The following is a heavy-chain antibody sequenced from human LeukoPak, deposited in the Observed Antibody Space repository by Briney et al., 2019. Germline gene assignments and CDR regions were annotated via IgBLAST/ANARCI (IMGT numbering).Heavy chain of an antibody. CDR3: ARLGLDPGPGDY. CDR1: GGSFSGYY. CDR2: INHSGST. V-gene: IGHV4-34*01. Sequence: SETLSLTCAVYGGSFSGYYWSWIRQPPGKGLEWIGEINHSGSTNYNPSLKSRVTISVDTSKNQFSLKLSSVTAADTAVYYCARLGLDPGPGDYWGQGTLVTVPS. J-gene: IGHJ4*02.